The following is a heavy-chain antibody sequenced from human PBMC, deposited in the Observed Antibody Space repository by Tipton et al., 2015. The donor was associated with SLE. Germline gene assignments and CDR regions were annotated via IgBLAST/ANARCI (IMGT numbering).Heavy chain of an antibody. Sequence: SLRLSCAVSGFTFSSYAMHWVRQAPGKGLEWVAVISYDGSNKYYADSVKGRFTISRDNSKNTLYLQMNSLRAEDTAVYYCARVLGSYYGMDVWGQGTTVTASS. CDR1: GFTFSSYA. CDR3: ARVLGSYYGMDV. CDR2: ISYDGSNK. J-gene: IGHJ6*02. V-gene: IGHV3-30*04.